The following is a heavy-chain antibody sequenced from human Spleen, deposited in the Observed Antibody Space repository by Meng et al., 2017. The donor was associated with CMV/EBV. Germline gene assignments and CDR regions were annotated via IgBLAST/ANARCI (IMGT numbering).Heavy chain of an antibody. CDR2: IRSKGYDERT. V-gene: IGHV3-49*04. CDR3: TTEPYGMEV. Sequence: GESLKISCTASGFTFGDYAMSWVRQAPGKGLEWVGFIRSKGYDERTEYAASVKGRFTISRVDSRNIAYLQMNSLKSEDTAVYYCTTEPYGMEVWGQGTTVTVSS. CDR1: GFTFGDYA. J-gene: IGHJ6*02.